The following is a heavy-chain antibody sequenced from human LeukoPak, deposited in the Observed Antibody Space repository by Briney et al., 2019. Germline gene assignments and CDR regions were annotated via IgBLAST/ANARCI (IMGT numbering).Heavy chain of an antibody. CDR1: GFMFSGSP. V-gene: IGHV3-73*01. CDR3: ARPSQYGSGTDYYFDS. D-gene: IGHD3-10*01. CDR2: IRTKANNYAT. Sequence: GGSLKLSCAASGFMFSGSPMHWVRQASGKGLEWVGHIRTKANNYATIYAASVKGRFTISRDDSKNTAYPQMNSLKTEDTAAYYCARPSQYGSGTDYYFDSWGQGTLVTVSS. J-gene: IGHJ4*02.